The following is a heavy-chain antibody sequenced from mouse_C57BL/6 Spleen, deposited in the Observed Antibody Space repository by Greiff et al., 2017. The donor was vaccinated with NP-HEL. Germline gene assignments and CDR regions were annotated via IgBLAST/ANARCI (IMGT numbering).Heavy chain of an antibody. CDR3: ARGNYYGSPYYAMDY. Sequence: DVMLVESGGGLVQPGGSLKLSCAASGFTFSDYYMYWVRQTPEKRLEWVAYISNGGGSTYYPDTVKGRFTISRDNAKNTLYLQMSRLQSEDTAIYYCARGNYYGSPYYAMDYWGQGTSVTVSS. J-gene: IGHJ4*01. D-gene: IGHD1-1*01. V-gene: IGHV5-12*01. CDR1: GFTFSDYY. CDR2: ISNGGGST.